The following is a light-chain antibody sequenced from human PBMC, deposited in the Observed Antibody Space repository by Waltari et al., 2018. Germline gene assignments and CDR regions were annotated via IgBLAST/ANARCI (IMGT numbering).Light chain of an antibody. CDR3: QQYYSIPIT. J-gene: IGKJ5*01. CDR2: WAS. V-gene: IGKV4-1*01. CDR1: RSVLYTSINKNY. Sequence: DIVMPQSPESLAVSLGERATINCKPSRSVLYTSINKNYLAWYRQKPGQPPKLLIYWASTREHGVPDRISGSGSGTDFTLTISSLQAEDVAVYYCQQYYSIPITFGQGTRLEIK.